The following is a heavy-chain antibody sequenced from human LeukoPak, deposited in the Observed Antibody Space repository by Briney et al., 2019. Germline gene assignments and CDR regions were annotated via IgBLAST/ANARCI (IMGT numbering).Heavy chain of an antibody. CDR2: IYPGDSAT. D-gene: IGHD4-17*01. Sequence: PGESLKISCKGSGYSFGSYWIGWVRQMPGKGLEWMGIIYPGDSATRYSPSFQGQVTISADKSIKTAYLQWSSLKASDTAMYYCASSTAVTTHYFDFWGQGTLVTVSS. CDR1: GYSFGSYW. J-gene: IGHJ4*02. CDR3: ASSTAVTTHYFDF. V-gene: IGHV5-51*01.